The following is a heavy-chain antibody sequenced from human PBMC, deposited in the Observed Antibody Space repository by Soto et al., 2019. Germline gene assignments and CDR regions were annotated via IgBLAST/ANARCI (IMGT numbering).Heavy chain of an antibody. CDR2: ILYSGTT. J-gene: IGHJ4*02. CDR1: GGSISSGDYY. D-gene: IGHD2-8*01. V-gene: IGHV4-30-4*01. CDR3: ARNGALDY. Sequence: LSLTCTVSGGSISSGDYYWSWIRQPPGKGLEWIGYILYSGTTNYNPSLESRLTISVDTSKNQSSLKLTSVTAADTAVYYCARNGALDYWGRGTLVTVSS.